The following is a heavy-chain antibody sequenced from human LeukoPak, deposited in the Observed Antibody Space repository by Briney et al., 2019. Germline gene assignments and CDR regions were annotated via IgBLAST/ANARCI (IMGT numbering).Heavy chain of an antibody. Sequence: PSGGSLRLSCAASGFTVSSNYMSWVRQAPGKGLEWVSAISGSGRTTYYADSVKGRFTISRDNSKSTLYLQMNSLRAEDTAVYYCAKDTNWNYDWFDPWGQGTLVTVSS. J-gene: IGHJ5*02. CDR3: AKDTNWNYDWFDP. CDR2: ISGSGRTT. V-gene: IGHV3-23*01. D-gene: IGHD1-7*01. CDR1: GFTVSSNY.